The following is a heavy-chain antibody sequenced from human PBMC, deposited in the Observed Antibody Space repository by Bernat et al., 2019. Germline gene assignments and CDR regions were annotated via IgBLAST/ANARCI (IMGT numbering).Heavy chain of an antibody. J-gene: IGHJ2*01. CDR2: ISSGGDNT. V-gene: IGHV3-23*01. Sequence: EVLLLESGGGLVQPGGSLRLSCAASGFTFSTYALSWVRQTPGRGLEWVSTISSGGDNTFYADSVKGRFAISRDNSKDTVYLQMNSLRAEDTAVYYCAKDGGYCSSTSCYDYWYFDLWGHGTLVTVSS. CDR1: GFTFSTYA. D-gene: IGHD2-2*01. CDR3: AKDGGYCSSTSCYDYWYFDL.